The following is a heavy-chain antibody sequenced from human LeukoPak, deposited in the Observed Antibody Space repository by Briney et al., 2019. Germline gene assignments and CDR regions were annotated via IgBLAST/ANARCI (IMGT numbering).Heavy chain of an antibody. CDR2: IYYSGST. V-gene: IGHV4-59*01. D-gene: IGHD6-13*01. Sequence: SETLSLTCTVSGDSISSYYWSWIRQPPGKGLEWIGYIYYSGSTNYNPSLKSRVTISVDTSKNQFSLKLSSVTAADTAVYYCARGDSSSWYGYWYFDLWGRGTLVTVSS. J-gene: IGHJ2*01. CDR1: GDSISSYY. CDR3: ARGDSSSWYGYWYFDL.